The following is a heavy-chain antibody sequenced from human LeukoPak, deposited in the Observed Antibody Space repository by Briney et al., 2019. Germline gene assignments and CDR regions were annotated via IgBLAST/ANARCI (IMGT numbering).Heavy chain of an antibody. CDR3: ATDRYDSSGWYSFGY. V-gene: IGHV1-24*01. CDR1: GYTLTELS. CDR2: FDPKDGET. D-gene: IGHD6-19*01. Sequence: ASVKVSFNVSGYTLTELSMHWVRQPPGQGLGLMGVFDPKDGETIYAQKFQGRVTLTEDTSTDTAYMELSRLRSEDTAVYYCATDRYDSSGWYSFGYWGQGTLVTVSS. J-gene: IGHJ4*02.